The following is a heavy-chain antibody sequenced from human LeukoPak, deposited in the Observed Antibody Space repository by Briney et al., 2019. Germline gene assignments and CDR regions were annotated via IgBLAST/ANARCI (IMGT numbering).Heavy chain of an antibody. J-gene: IGHJ3*02. CDR2: ISAYNGNT. Sequence: GASVKVSCKACGYAFTSYGFGWVRQAPGQGLEWMGWISAYNGNTNYAQKLQGRVTMTTDTSTSTAYMELRSLRSDDTAVYYCARVRRAFDIWGQGTMVTVSS. CDR1: GYAFTSYG. CDR3: ARVRRAFDI. V-gene: IGHV1-18*01.